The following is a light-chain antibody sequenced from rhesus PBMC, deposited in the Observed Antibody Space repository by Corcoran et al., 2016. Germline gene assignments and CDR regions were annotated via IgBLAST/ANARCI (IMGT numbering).Light chain of an antibody. CDR1: QSVSID. CDR2: YAS. Sequence: EIVMTQSPATLSLSPGERATLSCRASQSVSIDLARYQQKPGQAPRLLMSYASNRATGIPDGFSGSGSGTDFTLTFSSLEPEVVGIYYCQQYNNWKTFGQGTKVEIK. V-gene: IGKV3-35*01. J-gene: IGKJ1*01. CDR3: QQYNNWKT.